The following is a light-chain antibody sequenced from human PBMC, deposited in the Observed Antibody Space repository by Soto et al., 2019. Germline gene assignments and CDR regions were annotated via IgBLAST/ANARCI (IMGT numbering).Light chain of an antibody. CDR1: QSVSSY. CDR2: AAS. J-gene: IGKJ1*01. V-gene: IGKV3-11*01. CDR3: QQRSTWRT. Sequence: IVLTQSPATLSLSPGERATLSCRASQSVSSYLAWYQQKPGQAPRLLIYAASKRATGIPARFTGSGFGTDYTLTISSLEPEDFAVYYCQQRSTWRTFGQGTKVDIK.